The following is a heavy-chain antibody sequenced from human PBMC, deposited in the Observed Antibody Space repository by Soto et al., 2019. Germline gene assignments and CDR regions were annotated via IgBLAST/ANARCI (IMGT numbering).Heavy chain of an antibody. CDR1: GFTFSSYG. D-gene: IGHD3-10*01. CDR3: ARDNRRITMVRGVIITRGMDV. Sequence: QVQLVESGGGVVQPGRSLRLSCAASGFTFSSYGMHWVRQAPGKGLEWVAVIWYDGSNKYYADSVKGRFTISRDNSKNTRYLQMTSLRAEDTAVYYCARDNRRITMVRGVIITRGMDVWGQGTTVTVSS. CDR2: IWYDGSNK. J-gene: IGHJ6*02. V-gene: IGHV3-33*01.